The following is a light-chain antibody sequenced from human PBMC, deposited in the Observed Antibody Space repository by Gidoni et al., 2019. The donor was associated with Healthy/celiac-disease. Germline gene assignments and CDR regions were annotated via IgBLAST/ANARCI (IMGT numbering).Light chain of an antibody. CDR3: QSYDRSLSGWV. CDR1: SSNTGAGSG. V-gene: IGLV1-40*01. Sequence: QSVLTQPPSVSGAPGQRVTISCTGSSSNTGAGSGVHWFQQLPGSAPKLLIYTNTNRHSGVPDRFSGSKSAASASLAITGLQAEDEADYYCQSYDRSLSGWVFGGGTKLTVL. CDR2: TNT. J-gene: IGLJ3*02.